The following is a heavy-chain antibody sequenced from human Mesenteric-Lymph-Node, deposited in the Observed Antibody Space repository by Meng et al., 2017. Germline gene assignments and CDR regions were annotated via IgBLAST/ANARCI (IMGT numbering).Heavy chain of an antibody. D-gene: IGHD2-15*01. J-gene: IGHJ4*02. V-gene: IGHV4-34*09. CDR2: IYYSGST. CDR3: ARAGVYCSGGSCYPDAFDY. Sequence: SETLSLTCAVYGGSFSGYYWSWIRQPPGKGLEWIGYIYYSGSTYYNPSLKSRVTISVDTSKNQFSLKLSSVTAADTAVYYCARAGVYCSGGSCYPDAFDYWGQGTLVTVSS. CDR1: GGSFSGYY.